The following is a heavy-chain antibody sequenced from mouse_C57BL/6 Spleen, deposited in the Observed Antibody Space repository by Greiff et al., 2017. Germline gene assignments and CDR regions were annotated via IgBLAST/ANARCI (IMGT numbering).Heavy chain of an antibody. J-gene: IGHJ1*03. D-gene: IGHD1-1*01. V-gene: IGHV1-54*01. CDR3: ARTGYYGSSYGWYFDV. CDR1: GYAFTNYL. CDR2: INPGSGGT. Sequence: QVQLQQSGAELVRPGTSVKVSCKASGYAFTNYLIEWVKQRPGQGLEWIGVINPGSGGTNYNETFKGKATLTADKSSSTAYMQLSSLTSEDSAVYFCARTGYYGSSYGWYFDVWGTGTTVTVSS.